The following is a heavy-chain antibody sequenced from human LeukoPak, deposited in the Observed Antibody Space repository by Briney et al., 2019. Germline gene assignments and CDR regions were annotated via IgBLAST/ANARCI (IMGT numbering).Heavy chain of an antibody. V-gene: IGHV3-23*01. D-gene: IGHD4-17*01. Sequence: TGGSLRLSCAASGFTFSSYAMTWVRQAPGKGLEWVSSISRSGTNTFYADSVKGRFTISRDNSKNTLYLQVYSLRAEDTAVYYCASRYIYGDFGRLDAFDLWGQGTIVTVSS. CDR3: ASRYIYGDFGRLDAFDL. CDR2: ISRSGTNT. CDR1: GFTFSSYA. J-gene: IGHJ3*01.